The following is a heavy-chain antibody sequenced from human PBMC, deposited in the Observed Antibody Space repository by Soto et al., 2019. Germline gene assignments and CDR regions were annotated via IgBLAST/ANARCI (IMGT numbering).Heavy chain of an antibody. Sequence: SSVKVSCKASGYTFTGYYIHWVRQAPGQGLEWMGWINPNSGGTNYAQKFQGWVTMTRDTSISTAYMELSRLTSDDTAVYYCATACRDGYNCLDYWGQGTLATVSS. V-gene: IGHV1-2*04. CDR1: GYTFTGYY. J-gene: IGHJ4*02. CDR2: INPNSGGT. CDR3: ATACRDGYNCLDY. D-gene: IGHD5-12*01.